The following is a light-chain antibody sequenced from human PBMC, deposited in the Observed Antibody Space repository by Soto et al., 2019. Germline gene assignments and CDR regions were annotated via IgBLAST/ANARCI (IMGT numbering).Light chain of an antibody. V-gene: IGKV1-6*01. J-gene: IGKJ3*01. CDR3: LQKYFYPFT. CDR2: AAS. CDR1: QGIRND. Sequence: IQMTQSPSSLSASVGDRVTITCQASQGIRNDLDWFQQKPGKAPKLLIYAASNLQSGVPARFSGSGSGTDFTLTISSLQPEDFATYYCLQKYFYPFTFGPGTKVDIK.